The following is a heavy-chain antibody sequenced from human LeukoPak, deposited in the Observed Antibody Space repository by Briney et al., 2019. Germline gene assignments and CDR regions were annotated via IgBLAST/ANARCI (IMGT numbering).Heavy chain of an antibody. CDR1: GFTFSSYG. J-gene: IGHJ5*02. Sequence: GGSLRLSCAASGFTFSSYGMSWVRQAPGKGLEWVSAISGSGGSTDYADSVKGRFTISRDNSKNTLYLQMNSLRAEDTAVYYCAKAAYSGYDSDWFDPWGQGTLVTVSS. CDR3: AKAAYSGYDSDWFDP. D-gene: IGHD5-12*01. V-gene: IGHV3-23*01. CDR2: ISGSGGST.